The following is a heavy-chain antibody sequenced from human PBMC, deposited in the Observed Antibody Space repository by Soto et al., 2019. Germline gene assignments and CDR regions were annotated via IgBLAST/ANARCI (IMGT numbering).Heavy chain of an antibody. Sequence: AQTLALTCTVSGASIGGFYWSWIRKSAGKVLEWIGRIYATGTTDYNPSLKSRVMMSVDTSKKQFSLKLRSVTAADTAVYSCVRDGTKTLRDWFDPWGQGISVTVSS. J-gene: IGHJ5*02. CDR3: VRDGTKTLRDWFDP. D-gene: IGHD1-1*01. CDR2: IYATGTT. V-gene: IGHV4-4*07. CDR1: GASIGGFY.